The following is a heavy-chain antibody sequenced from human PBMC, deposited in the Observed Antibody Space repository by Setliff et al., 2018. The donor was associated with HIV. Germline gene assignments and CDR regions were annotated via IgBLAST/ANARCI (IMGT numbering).Heavy chain of an antibody. D-gene: IGHD6-13*01. CDR2: IYVNGKT. V-gene: IGHV4-4*07. CDR1: GASMNSYY. Sequence: SETLSLTCNLSGASMNSYYWSWVRQSAGQELEWIGRIYVNGKTGYNPSLKSRVTMSVDTSKNQFSLKLTSVTAADTAVYTCARRYSSSGYAYDIWGQGTMVTVSS. J-gene: IGHJ3*02. CDR3: ARRYSSSGYAYDI.